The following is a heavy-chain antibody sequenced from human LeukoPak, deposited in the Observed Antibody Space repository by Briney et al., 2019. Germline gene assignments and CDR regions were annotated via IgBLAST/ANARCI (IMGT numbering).Heavy chain of an antibody. V-gene: IGHV1-69*13. D-gene: IGHD5-18*01. CDR3: ARTSVDTAMASLDY. CDR2: IIPIFGTA. CDR1: GVTFSSYA. Sequence: ASVKVSCKASGVTFSSYAIIWVRQAPGQGLEWMGGIIPIFGTANYAQKFQGRVTITADESTSTAYMELSSLRSEDTAVYYCARTSVDTAMASLDYWGQGTLVTVSS. J-gene: IGHJ4*02.